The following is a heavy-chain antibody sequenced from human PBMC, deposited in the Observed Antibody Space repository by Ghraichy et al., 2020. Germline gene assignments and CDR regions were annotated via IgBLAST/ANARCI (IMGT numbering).Heavy chain of an antibody. V-gene: IGHV3-48*02. Sequence: GGSLRLSCAASGFTFSSYSMNWVRQAPGKGLEWVSYISSSSSTIYYADSVKGRFTISRDNAKNSLYLQMNSLRDEDTAVYYCARDRARPIWVAAAGKKGYIDYWGQGTLVTVSS. CDR2: ISSSSSTI. CDR3: ARDRARPIWVAAAGKKGYIDY. J-gene: IGHJ4*02. D-gene: IGHD6-13*01. CDR1: GFTFSSYS.